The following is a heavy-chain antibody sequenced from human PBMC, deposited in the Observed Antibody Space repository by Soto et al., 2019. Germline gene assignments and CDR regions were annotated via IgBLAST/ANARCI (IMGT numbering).Heavy chain of an antibody. J-gene: IGHJ4*02. D-gene: IGHD6-19*01. CDR3: ARDSSGWYKFDY. Sequence: QVQLVESGGGVVQPGRSLRLSCVASGFTFSDYAMDWVRQVPGKGLEWVTVISRDGTNKYYADSVKGRFTISRDNSKHTLYLQMNSLTVEDTALYYCARDSSGWYKFDYWGQGTVVTVSS. CDR1: GFTFSDYA. V-gene: IGHV3-30-3*01. CDR2: ISRDGTNK.